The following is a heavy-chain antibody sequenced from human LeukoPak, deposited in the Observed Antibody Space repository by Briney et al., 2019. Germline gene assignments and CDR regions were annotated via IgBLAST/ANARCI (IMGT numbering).Heavy chain of an antibody. D-gene: IGHD2-2*01. J-gene: IGHJ5*02. V-gene: IGHV3-23*01. CDR2: ISGSGGST. Sequence: GSLRLSCAASGFTFSSYAMSWVRQAPGKGLEWVSAISGSGGSTYYADSVKGRFTISRDNSKNTLYLQMNSLRAEDTAVYYCAKSGDCSSTSCYPHNWFDPWGQGTLVTVSS. CDR3: AKSGDCSSTSCYPHNWFDP. CDR1: GFTFSSYA.